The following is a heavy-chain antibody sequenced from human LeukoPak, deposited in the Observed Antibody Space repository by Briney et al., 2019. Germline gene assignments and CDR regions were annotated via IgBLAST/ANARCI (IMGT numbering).Heavy chain of an antibody. CDR3: ASSNYYDSSVVPPDARLVDYYYGMDV. CDR2: ISYVGSNK. CDR1: GFTFSSYA. Sequence: HPGGSLRLSCAASGFTFSSYAMHWVRKAPGKGLEWVAVISYVGSNKYYANSVKGRFTISRDNSKNTLYLQMNSLRAEDTAVYYCASSNYYDSSVVPPDARLVDYYYGMDVWGQGTTVTVSS. J-gene: IGHJ6*02. D-gene: IGHD3-22*01. V-gene: IGHV3-30-3*01.